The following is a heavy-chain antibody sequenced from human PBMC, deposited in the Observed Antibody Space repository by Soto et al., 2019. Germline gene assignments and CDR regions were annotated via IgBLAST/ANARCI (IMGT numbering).Heavy chain of an antibody. CDR1: GFTFDDYA. J-gene: IGHJ4*02. Sequence: PGGSLRLSCAASGFTFDDYAMHWVRQAPGKGLEWVSGISRNSGSIGYADSVKGRFTISRDNAKNSLYLQMNSLRAEDTALYYCAKDIAAAGHFDYWGQGTLVTVSS. D-gene: IGHD6-13*01. CDR2: ISRNSGSI. V-gene: IGHV3-9*01. CDR3: AKDIAAAGHFDY.